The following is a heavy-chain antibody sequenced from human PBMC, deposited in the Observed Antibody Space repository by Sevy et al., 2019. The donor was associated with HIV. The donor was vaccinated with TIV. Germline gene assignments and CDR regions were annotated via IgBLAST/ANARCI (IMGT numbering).Heavy chain of an antibody. J-gene: IGHJ4*02. D-gene: IGHD3-22*01. Sequence: GGSLRLSCAVSGFTFNNAWMNWVRQAPGTGLQWVGLIKNKIDGETTDYAAPLKGRFTISRDDSKNTLYLQMNSLKIEDTAVYHCATAPGYYDSAPFDYWGPGTLVTVSS. CDR1: GFTFNNAW. CDR3: ATAPGYYDSAPFDY. CDR2: IKNKIDGETT. V-gene: IGHV3-15*01.